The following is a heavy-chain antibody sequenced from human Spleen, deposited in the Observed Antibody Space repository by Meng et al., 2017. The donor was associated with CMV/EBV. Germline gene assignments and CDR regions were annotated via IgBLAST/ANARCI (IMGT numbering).Heavy chain of an antibody. CDR1: GGSISSSNW. CDR2: IYHSGST. Sequence: SGGSISSSNWWSWVRQSPGKGLEWIGEIYHSGSTNYNPSLKSRVTISVDKSKNQFSPKLSSVTAADTAVYYCARDIYYDSIGYLPDSWGQGTLVTVSS. J-gene: IGHJ4*02. V-gene: IGHV4-4*02. CDR3: ARDIYYDSIGYLPDS. D-gene: IGHD3-22*01.